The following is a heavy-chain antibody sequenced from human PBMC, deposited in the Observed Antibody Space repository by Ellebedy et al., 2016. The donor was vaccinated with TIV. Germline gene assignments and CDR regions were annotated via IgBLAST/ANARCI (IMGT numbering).Heavy chain of an antibody. D-gene: IGHD3-16*01. CDR1: GYTFNSYW. CDR2: VYGYADI. V-gene: IGHV5-51*01. CDR3: ARGDWFDP. J-gene: IGHJ5*02. Sequence: PGGSLRLSCKGSGYTFNSYWIACVRQMPGKGLEWMWIVYGYADIRYSPSFEGQVTISADKSISTAYLQWSSLKASDTAMYFCARGDWFDPWGQGNQVTVSS.